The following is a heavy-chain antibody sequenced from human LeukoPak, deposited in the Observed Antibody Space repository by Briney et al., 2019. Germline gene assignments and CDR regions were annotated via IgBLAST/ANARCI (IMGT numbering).Heavy chain of an antibody. CDR3: ARRLYGGKSPFDY. D-gene: IGHD4/OR15-4a*01. Sequence: GASVKVSCKASGGTFSSYGISWVRQAPGQGLEWMGGIFPMFGTIDYAQKFQGRVTMTADESTSTAYMELSSLRSEDTAVYYCARRLYGGKSPFDYWGQGTLVTVSS. CDR1: GGTFSSYG. CDR2: IFPMFGTI. V-gene: IGHV1-69*13. J-gene: IGHJ4*02.